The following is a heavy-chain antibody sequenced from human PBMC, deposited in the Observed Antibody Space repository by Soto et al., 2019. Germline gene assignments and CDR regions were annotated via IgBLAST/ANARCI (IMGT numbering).Heavy chain of an antibody. J-gene: IGHJ6*02. CDR2: IYYTGTT. D-gene: IGHD1-1*01. V-gene: IGHV4-31*03. CDR3: ARDMKFENDGGYYYYGMDV. Sequence: QVQLQESGPGLVKPSQTLSLTCTVSGDSISSGPNSWTGIPHHPGKGLGGFGNIYYTGTTYYSPSLKSRVIMSLDTSKNQFSLKLSSVTAADTAVYYCARDMKFENDGGYYYYGMDVWGPGTTVTVSS. CDR1: GDSISSGPNS.